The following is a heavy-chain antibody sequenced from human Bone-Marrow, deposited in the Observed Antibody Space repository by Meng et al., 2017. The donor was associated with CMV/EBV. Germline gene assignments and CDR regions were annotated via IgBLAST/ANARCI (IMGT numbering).Heavy chain of an antibody. CDR3: ARDRPNSIYIAVAGTGDY. V-gene: IGHV4-59*01. CDR1: GGSISSYF. Sequence: SETLSLTCTVSGGSISSYFWSWIRQPPGKGLEWIGYIYYSGSTNYNPSLKSRVTISVDTSKNQFSLKLSSVTAADTAVYYCARDRPNSIYIAVAGTGDYWGQGTLVTVSS. D-gene: IGHD6-19*01. J-gene: IGHJ4*02. CDR2: IYYSGST.